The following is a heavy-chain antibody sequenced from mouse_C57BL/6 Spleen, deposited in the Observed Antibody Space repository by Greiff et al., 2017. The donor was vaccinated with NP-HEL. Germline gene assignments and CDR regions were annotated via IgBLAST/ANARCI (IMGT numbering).Heavy chain of an antibody. CDR2: IYPRSGNT. CDR1: GYTFTSYG. CDR3: ARSPSYGSTFDY. D-gene: IGHD1-1*01. V-gene: IGHV1-81*01. Sequence: VQLQESGAELARPGASVKLSCKASGYTFTSYGISWVKQRTGQGLEWIGEIYPRSGNTYYNEKFKGKATLTADKSSSTAYMELRSLTSEDSAVYFCARSPSYGSTFDYWGQGTTLTVSS. J-gene: IGHJ2*01.